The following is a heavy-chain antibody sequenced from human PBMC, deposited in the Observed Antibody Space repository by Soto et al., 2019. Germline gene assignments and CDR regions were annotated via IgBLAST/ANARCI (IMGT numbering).Heavy chain of an antibody. Sequence: VASLKVSCKASGYTFTSYGISWVRQAPGQGLEWMGWISAYNGNTNYAQKLQGRVTMTTDTSTSTAYMELRSLRSDDTAVYYCARDQRITMVRGVITPEIGWFDPWGQGTLVTVSS. J-gene: IGHJ5*02. CDR1: GYTFTSYG. CDR3: ARDQRITMVRGVITPEIGWFDP. CDR2: ISAYNGNT. V-gene: IGHV1-18*01. D-gene: IGHD3-10*01.